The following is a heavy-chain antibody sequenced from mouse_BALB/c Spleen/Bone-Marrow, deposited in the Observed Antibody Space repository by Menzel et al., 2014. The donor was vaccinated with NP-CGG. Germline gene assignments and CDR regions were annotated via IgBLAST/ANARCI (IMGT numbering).Heavy chain of an antibody. CDR3: ARDGEYRYDWFAY. D-gene: IGHD2-14*01. CDR2: ISDGGDYT. V-gene: IGHV5-4*02. Sequence: EVQLVESGGGLVKPGGSLKLSCTASGFTFNYYYMYWVRQTPEKRLEWVATISDGGDYTYYLDSVKGRFTISRDNAKNNLYLQMSSLKSEDTAMYYCARDGEYRYDWFAYWGQGTLVTVPA. J-gene: IGHJ3*01. CDR1: GFTFNYYY.